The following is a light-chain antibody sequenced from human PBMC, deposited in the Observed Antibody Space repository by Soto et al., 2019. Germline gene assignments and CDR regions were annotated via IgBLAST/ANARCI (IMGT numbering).Light chain of an antibody. Sequence: DIQMTQSPSILSASVGDRAAITCRASENISSRLAWYQQSPAKALKLLSYKASSLGSAVPSSVSGSGSRTAFTLTISKLQPDDVATYYRQQYSSYWTFGQGTKVDI. CDR2: KAS. CDR1: ENISSR. CDR3: QQYSSYWT. J-gene: IGKJ1*01. V-gene: IGKV1-5*03.